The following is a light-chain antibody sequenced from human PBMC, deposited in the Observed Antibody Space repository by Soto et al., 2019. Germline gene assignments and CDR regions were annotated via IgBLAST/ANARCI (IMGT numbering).Light chain of an antibody. Sequence: DIQINHSLSTLSASVRERVTITSRASQSVSNWLAWYQQRPGKAPNLLIYDVSSLESGVPSRFSGSGSGTEFILTISSLQPDDFATYYCQQSYSTPSITFGQGTRLEI. CDR2: DVS. J-gene: IGKJ5*01. CDR1: QSVSNW. CDR3: QQSYSTPSIT. V-gene: IGKV1-5*01.